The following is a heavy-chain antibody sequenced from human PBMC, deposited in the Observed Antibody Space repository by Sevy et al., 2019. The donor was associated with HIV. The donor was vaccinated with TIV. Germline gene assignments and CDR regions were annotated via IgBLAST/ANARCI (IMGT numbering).Heavy chain of an antibody. D-gene: IGHD5-12*01. CDR2: LSRHSGTI. J-gene: IGHJ4*02. CDR1: GFTFDDYA. V-gene: IGHV3-9*01. Sequence: GGSLRLSCAASGFTFDDYAMHWIRQAPGKGLEWVSCLSRHSGTIGYADSVKGRFTISRDNARNSLYLQMNSLRAEDTASYYCVKDKVDGDSGYGLFDFWGQCTLVTVSS. CDR3: VKDKVDGDSGYGLFDF.